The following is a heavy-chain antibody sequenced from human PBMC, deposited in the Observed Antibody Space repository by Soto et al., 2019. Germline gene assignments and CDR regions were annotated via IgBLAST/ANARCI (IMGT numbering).Heavy chain of an antibody. Sequence: GASVKVSCKASGYTFTSYAMHWVRQAPGQRLEWMGWINAGNGNTKYSQKFKGRVTITRDTSASTAYMELSSLRSEDTAVYYCARDTSITMVHGVFAYWGQGTLVAVSS. CDR1: GYTFTSYA. V-gene: IGHV1-3*01. CDR2: INAGNGNT. D-gene: IGHD3-10*01. J-gene: IGHJ4*02. CDR3: ARDTSITMVHGVFAY.